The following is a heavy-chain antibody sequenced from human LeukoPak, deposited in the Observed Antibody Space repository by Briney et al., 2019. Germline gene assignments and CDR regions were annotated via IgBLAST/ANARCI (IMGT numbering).Heavy chain of an antibody. V-gene: IGHV3-9*01. CDR3: AKSSSSSDYYYYYMDV. J-gene: IGHJ6*03. D-gene: IGHD6-6*01. Sequence: SGGSLRLSCAASGFTLDDYAMHWVRQAPGKGLGGVSGFSWNSGSIGYADSVKGRFTISRDNAKNSLYLQMNRLRAEDTALYYCAKSSSSSDYYYYYMDVWGKGTTVTVSS. CDR1: GFTLDDYA. CDR2: FSWNSGSI.